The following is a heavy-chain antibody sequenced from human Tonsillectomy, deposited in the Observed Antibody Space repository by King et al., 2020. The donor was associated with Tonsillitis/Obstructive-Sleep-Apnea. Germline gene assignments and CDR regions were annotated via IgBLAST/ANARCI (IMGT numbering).Heavy chain of an antibody. CDR2: IYYSGST. J-gene: IGHJ6*02. CDR3: ARDRKVWEGQTLNYYYYYGMYV. D-gene: IGHD1-26*01. V-gene: IGHV4-31*03. Sequence: VQLQESGPGLVKPSQTLSLTCTVSGGSISSGGYYWSWIRQHPGKGLEGIGYIYYSGSTYYNPSLKSRVTISVDTSKNQFSLKLSSVTAADTAVYYCARDRKVWEGQTLNYYYYYGMYVWGQGTTVTVSS. CDR1: GGSISSGGYY.